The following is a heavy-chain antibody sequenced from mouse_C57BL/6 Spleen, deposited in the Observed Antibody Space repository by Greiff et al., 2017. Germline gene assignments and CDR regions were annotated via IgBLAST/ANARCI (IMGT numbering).Heavy chain of an antibody. CDR2: IYPRDGST. CDR1: GYTFTDHT. Sequence: QVQLQQSDAELVKPGASVKISCKVSGYTFTDHTIHWMKQRPEQGLEWIGYIYPRDGSTKYNEKFKGNATLTAYKSSSTAYMQLNSLTSEDSAVYFCAKTYYGSSSAWFAYWGQGTLVTVSA. V-gene: IGHV1-78*01. CDR3: AKTYYGSSSAWFAY. J-gene: IGHJ3*01. D-gene: IGHD1-1*01.